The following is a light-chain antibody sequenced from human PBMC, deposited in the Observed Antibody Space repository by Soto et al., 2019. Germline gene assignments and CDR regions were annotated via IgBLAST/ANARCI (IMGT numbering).Light chain of an antibody. J-gene: IGKJ1*01. V-gene: IGKV3-15*01. CDR1: QSVSSN. CDR3: QQYNNWPRT. CDR2: GAS. Sequence: EIVMTQSPATLSVSPGERATLSCRASQSVSSNLAWYQQKPGQAPRLLIYGASTRATGIPARLSGSGSGTEFPLTISSLQSEDFAVYYCQQYNNWPRTFGQGTKVEIK.